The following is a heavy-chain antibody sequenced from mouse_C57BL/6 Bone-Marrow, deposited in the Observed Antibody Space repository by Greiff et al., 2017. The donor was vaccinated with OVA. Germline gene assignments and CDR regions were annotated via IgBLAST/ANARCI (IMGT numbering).Heavy chain of an antibody. CDR3: ARTGSVFDY. Sequence: EVKLMESGGGLVKPGGSLKLSCAASGFTFSDYEMHWVRQAPEKGLEWVAYISSGSSTIYYADTVKGRFTISRDNAKNTLFLQMTSLGSEDTAMYYCARTGSVFDYWGQGTTLTVSS. CDR2: ISSGSSTI. J-gene: IGHJ2*01. D-gene: IGHD4-1*01. V-gene: IGHV5-17*01. CDR1: GFTFSDYE.